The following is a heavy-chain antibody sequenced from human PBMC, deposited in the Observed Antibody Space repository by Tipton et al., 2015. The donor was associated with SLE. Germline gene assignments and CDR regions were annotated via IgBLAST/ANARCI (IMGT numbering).Heavy chain of an antibody. V-gene: IGHV4-61*02. CDR3: ARLGYDFWSGYYSPGYFDY. J-gene: IGHJ4*02. D-gene: IGHD3-3*01. CDR2: MYTSGST. CDR1: SGSISSGSYY. Sequence: LRLSCTVSSGSISSGSYYWSWIRQPAGKGLEWIGRMYTSGSTNYNPSLKSRVTISVDTSKNQFSLKLSSVTAADTAVYYCARLGYDFWSGYYSPGYFDYWGQGTLVTVSS.